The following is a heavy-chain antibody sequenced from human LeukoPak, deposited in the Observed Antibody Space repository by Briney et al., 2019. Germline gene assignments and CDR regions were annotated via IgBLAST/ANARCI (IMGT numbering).Heavy chain of an antibody. J-gene: IGHJ4*02. CDR2: INPSGGST. CDR3: AVVGPGEAFDY. D-gene: IGHD1-26*01. V-gene: IGHV1-46*01. Sequence: ASVKVSCKASGYTFTSYYMHWVRQAPGQGLEWMGIINPSGGSTSYAQKFQGRVTMTRDTSTSTVYMELSSLRSEDTAVYYCAVVGPGEAFDYWGQGTLVTVSS. CDR1: GYTFTSYY.